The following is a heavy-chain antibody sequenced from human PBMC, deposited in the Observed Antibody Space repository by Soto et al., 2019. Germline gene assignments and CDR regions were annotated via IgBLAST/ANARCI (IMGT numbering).Heavy chain of an antibody. CDR2: IHNSGST. CDR3: ARETDSGSYYTFDL. J-gene: IGHJ3*01. Sequence: QVQLQESGPGLVKPSETLSLTCTVSGGSISSYYWSWIRQPPGKGLEWIGNIHNSGSTNYKPSLKSRVTISVDTSKNQCSLKLSSVTAADTAVYYCARETDSGSYYTFDLWGQGTMVTVSS. D-gene: IGHD1-26*01. CDR1: GGSISSYY. V-gene: IGHV4-59*01.